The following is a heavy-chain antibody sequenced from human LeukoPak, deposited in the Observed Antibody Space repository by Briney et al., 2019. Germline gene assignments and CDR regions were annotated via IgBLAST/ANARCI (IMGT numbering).Heavy chain of an antibody. J-gene: IGHJ4*02. Sequence: PGGSLRLSCAASGFTFSSYGMSWVRQAPGKGLEWVSAISGSGGSTYYADSVKGRFTISRDNSKNTLYPQMNSLRAEDTAVYYCAKDPYYYDSSGHDYWGQGTLVTVSS. V-gene: IGHV3-23*01. D-gene: IGHD3-22*01. CDR1: GFTFSSYG. CDR2: ISGSGGST. CDR3: AKDPYYYDSSGHDY.